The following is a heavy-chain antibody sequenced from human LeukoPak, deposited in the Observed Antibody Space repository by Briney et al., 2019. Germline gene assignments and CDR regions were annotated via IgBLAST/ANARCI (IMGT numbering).Heavy chain of an antibody. CDR2: ISYDGSNK. D-gene: IGHD3-3*01. Sequence: GTSLRLSCAASGFTFGTYAMHWVRQAPGKGLEWVAVISYDGSNKSYADSVKGRFTVSRDNSKNTLYLQMNSLRAEDTAVYYSARPEGDFWSGYMKMDYWGQGTLVTVSS. CDR3: ARPEGDFWSGYMKMDY. J-gene: IGHJ4*02. CDR1: GFTFGTYA. V-gene: IGHV3-30-3*01.